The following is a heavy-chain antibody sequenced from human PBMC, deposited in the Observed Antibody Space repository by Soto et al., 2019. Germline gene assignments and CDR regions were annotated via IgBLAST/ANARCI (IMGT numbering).Heavy chain of an antibody. CDR2: INHSGST. J-gene: IGHJ4*02. CDR1: GGSFSGYY. Sequence: SETLSLTCAVYGGSFSGYYWSWIRQPPGKGLEWIGEINHSGSTNYNPSLKSRVTISVDTSKNQFSLKLSSVTAADTAVYYCARATSSGTTVTRMFDYWGQGTLVTVSS. D-gene: IGHD4-17*01. CDR3: ARATSSGTTVTRMFDY. V-gene: IGHV4-34*01.